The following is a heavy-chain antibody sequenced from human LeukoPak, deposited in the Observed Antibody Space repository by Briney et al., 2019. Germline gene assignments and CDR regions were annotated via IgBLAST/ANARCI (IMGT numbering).Heavy chain of an antibody. CDR1: GFTFSSYS. CDR3: AKGGDTTMVTSY. V-gene: IGHV3-23*01. D-gene: IGHD5-18*01. J-gene: IGHJ4*02. Sequence: GGSLRLSCAASGFTFSSYSMNWVRQAPGKGLEWVSGISGSGGSTYYADSVKGRFTISRDNSKNTLYLQMNSLRAEDTAVYYCAKGGDTTMVTSYWGQGALVTVSS. CDR2: ISGSGGST.